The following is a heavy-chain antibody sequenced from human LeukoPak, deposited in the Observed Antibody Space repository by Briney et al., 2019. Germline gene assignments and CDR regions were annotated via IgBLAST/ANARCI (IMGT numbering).Heavy chain of an antibody. CDR3: TRYDNSGWYKGTDY. CDR2: ISSRSSYI. D-gene: IGHD6-19*01. V-gene: IGHV3-21*01. Sequence: GGSLRLSCAASGFTFSSYTMNWVRQAPGKGLEWVSFISSRSSYISYADSVKGRFTISRDNAKNSLYLQMNSLRAEDTAVYYCTRYDNSGWYKGTDYWGQGTLVTVSS. CDR1: GFTFSSYT. J-gene: IGHJ4*02.